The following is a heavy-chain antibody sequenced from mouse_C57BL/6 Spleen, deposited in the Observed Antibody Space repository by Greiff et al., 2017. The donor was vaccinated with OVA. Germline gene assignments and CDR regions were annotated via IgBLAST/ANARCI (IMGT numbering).Heavy chain of an antibody. CDR3: ARDPYGSSYDYAMDY. D-gene: IGHD1-1*01. Sequence: EVQRVESGGGLVKPGGSLKLSCAASGFTFSDYGMHWVRQAPEKGLEWVAYISSGSSTIYYADTVKGRFTISRDNAKNTLFLQMTSLRSEDTAMYYCARDPYGSSYDYAMDYWGQGTSVTVSS. J-gene: IGHJ4*01. CDR1: GFTFSDYG. CDR2: ISSGSSTI. V-gene: IGHV5-17*01.